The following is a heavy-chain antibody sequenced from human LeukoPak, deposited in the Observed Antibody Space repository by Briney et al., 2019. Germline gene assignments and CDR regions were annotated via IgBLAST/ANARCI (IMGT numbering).Heavy chain of an antibody. V-gene: IGHV3-73*01. D-gene: IGHD3-10*01. CDR2: IRSKTNSYAT. Sequence: GGSLRLPCTASGFTFSGSAMHWVRQASGKGLEWVGRIRSKTNSYATSYAASVKGRFALSRDDSKNTAYLQMNSLKTEDTAVYYCTRLVAYGSGKYDYWGQGTLVTVSS. CDR3: TRLVAYGSGKYDY. J-gene: IGHJ4*02. CDR1: GFTFSGSA.